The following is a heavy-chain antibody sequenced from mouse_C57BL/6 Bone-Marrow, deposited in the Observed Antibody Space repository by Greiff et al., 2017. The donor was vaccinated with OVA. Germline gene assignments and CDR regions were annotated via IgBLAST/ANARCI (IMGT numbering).Heavy chain of an antibody. CDR1: GYTFTDYE. CDR3: TRLWDVREYYCGY. Sequence: VQGVESGAELVRPGASVTLSCKASGYTFTDYEMPWVKQTPVHGLEWIGAIDPETGGTAYNQKFKGKAILTADKSSSTAYMELSSLTSEDSAVYYCTRLWDVREYYCGYWGQGTTLTVS. CDR2: IDPETGGT. J-gene: IGHJ2*01. D-gene: IGHD4-1*01. V-gene: IGHV1-15*01.